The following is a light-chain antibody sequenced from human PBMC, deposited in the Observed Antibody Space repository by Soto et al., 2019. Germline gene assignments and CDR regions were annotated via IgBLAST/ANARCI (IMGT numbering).Light chain of an antibody. J-gene: IGKJ5*01. V-gene: IGKV3-15*01. CDR1: QSVSSN. CDR2: GAS. CDR3: QQYDNWPPIT. Sequence: EVVMNQSPATLSVSPGERATLSCRASQSVSSNLAWYQQKHGQAPRLLIYGASTRATGIPARFSGSGSGTEFTLTISSLQSEDFAVYYCQQYDNWPPITFGQGTRLEIK.